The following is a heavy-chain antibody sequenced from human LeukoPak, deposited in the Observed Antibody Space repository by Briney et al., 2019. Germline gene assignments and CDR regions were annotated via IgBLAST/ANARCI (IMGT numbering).Heavy chain of an antibody. CDR2: INHSGST. CDR3: ARVSHYYDSSGYRGGAFDI. CDR1: GYSISSIHC. D-gene: IGHD3-22*01. V-gene: IGHV4-38-2*02. Sequence: SETLSLTCTVSGYSISSIHCWGWIRQPPGKGLEWIGEINHSGSTNYNPSLKSRVTISVDTSKNQFSLKLSSVTAADTAVYYCARVSHYYDSSGYRGGAFDIWGQGTMVTVSS. J-gene: IGHJ3*02.